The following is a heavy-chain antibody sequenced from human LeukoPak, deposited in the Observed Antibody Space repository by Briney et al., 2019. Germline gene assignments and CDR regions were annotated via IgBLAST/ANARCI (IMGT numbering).Heavy chain of an antibody. J-gene: IGHJ4*02. V-gene: IGHV1-2*02. CDR2: TNPNSGAT. D-gene: IGHD3-22*01. CDR3: ARDQNYYDSTSYYGMDY. Sequence: ASVKVSCKASRYTFTAYYMHWVRQAPGQGLEWMGWTNPNSGATNYAQKFQDRVTMTRDTSISTAYMELSRLRSDDTALYYCARDQNYYDSTSYYGMDYWGQGTLVTVAS. CDR1: RYTFTAYY.